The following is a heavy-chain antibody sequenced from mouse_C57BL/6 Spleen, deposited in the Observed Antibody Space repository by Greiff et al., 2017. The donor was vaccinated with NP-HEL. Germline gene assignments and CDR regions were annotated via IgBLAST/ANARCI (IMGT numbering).Heavy chain of an antibody. CDR1: GYSITSGYY. V-gene: IGHV3-6*01. D-gene: IGHD1-1*01. CDR3: APVVAYYYAMDY. J-gene: IGHJ4*01. Sequence: EVKLMESGPGLVKPSQSLSLTCSVTGYSITSGYYWNWIRQFPGNKLEWMGYISYDGSDNYNPSLKNRISITRDTSKNQCFLKLNSVTTEDTATYYCAPVVAYYYAMDYWGQGTSVTVSS. CDR2: ISYDGSD.